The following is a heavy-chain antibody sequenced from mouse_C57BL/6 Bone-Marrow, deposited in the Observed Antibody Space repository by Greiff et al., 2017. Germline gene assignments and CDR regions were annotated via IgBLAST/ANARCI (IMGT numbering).Heavy chain of an antibody. J-gene: IGHJ1*03. Sequence: EVQVVESGGGLVKPGGSLKLSCAASGFTFSSYAMSWVRQTPGKRLEWVATISDGGSYTYYPDNVKGRFTFSRDNAKNNLYLQMSHLKSEDTAMYDCARKGGYDYDGYFDVWGTGTTVTVSS. CDR1: GFTFSSYA. V-gene: IGHV5-4*01. D-gene: IGHD2-4*01. CDR3: ARKGGYDYDGYFDV. CDR2: ISDGGSYT.